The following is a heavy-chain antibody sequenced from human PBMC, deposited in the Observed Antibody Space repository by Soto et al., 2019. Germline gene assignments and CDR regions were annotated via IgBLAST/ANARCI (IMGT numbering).Heavy chain of an antibody. V-gene: IGHV1-69*13. CDR1: GGTFSSSS. CDR2: IIPIFGTA. J-gene: IGHJ4*02. CDR3: AKFWGPMAALVDDY. Sequence: SVKVSCKASGGTFSSSSISWVRQAPGQGLEWMGGIIPIFGTANYTQKFQGRVTITADESTSTAYMELSSLSSDDTAVYYCAKFWGPMAALVDDYWGEGTLVTVSS. D-gene: IGHD3-16*01.